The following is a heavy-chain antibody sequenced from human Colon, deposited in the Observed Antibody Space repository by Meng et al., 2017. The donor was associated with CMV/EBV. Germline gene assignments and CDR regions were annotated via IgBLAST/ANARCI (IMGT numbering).Heavy chain of an antibody. CDR3: VSLGPTIRY. V-gene: IGHV3-48*03. CDR2: ISSSSSTI. CDR1: GFIFEKYE. D-gene: IGHD2-21*01. J-gene: IGHJ4*02. Sequence: GESLKISCVGSGFIFEKYEMNWVRQAPGKGPEWISYISSSSSTIKYADSVRGRFTTSRDNAKQSMHLQLDSLRVEDTALYYCVSLGPTIRYWGQGTQVTVSS.